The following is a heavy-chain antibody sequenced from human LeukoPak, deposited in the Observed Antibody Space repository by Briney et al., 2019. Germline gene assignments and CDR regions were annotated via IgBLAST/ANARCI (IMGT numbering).Heavy chain of an antibody. V-gene: IGHV1-2*02. CDR3: AGVRCTNGVCYGFDY. CDR1: GYTFTGYY. J-gene: IGHJ4*02. D-gene: IGHD2-8*01. CDR2: INPNSGGT. Sequence: ASVTVSCKASGYTFTGYYMHWVRQAPGQGLEWMGWINPNSGGTNYAQKFQGRVTMTRDTSISTAYMELSRLRSDDTAVYYCAGVRCTNGVCYGFDYWGQGTLVTVSS.